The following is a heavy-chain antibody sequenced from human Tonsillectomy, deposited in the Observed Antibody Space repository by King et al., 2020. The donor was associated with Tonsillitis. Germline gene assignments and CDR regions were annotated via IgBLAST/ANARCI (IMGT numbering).Heavy chain of an antibody. V-gene: IGHV3-73*01. D-gene: IGHD5-12*01. J-gene: IGHJ4*02. CDR3: TRLNTGYDSMAY. CDR2: IRTSFNSYAT. CDR1: GFTFSGST. Sequence: VQLVESGGGLVQPGGSLKISCEASGFTFSGSTIYWVRQAPGKGLEWVGRIRTSFNSYATSYAASVIGRFTISRDDSRNTAYLQMNSLKTEDTAIYYCTRLNTGYDSMAYWGLGTLVTVSS.